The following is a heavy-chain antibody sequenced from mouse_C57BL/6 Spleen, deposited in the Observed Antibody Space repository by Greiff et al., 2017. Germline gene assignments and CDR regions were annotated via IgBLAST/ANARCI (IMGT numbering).Heavy chain of an antibody. J-gene: IGHJ3*01. CDR1: GYTFTSYW. CDR2: IDPGSGST. CDR3: ARGARYYGSSFAY. Sequence: QVQLQQPGAELVKPGASVKMSCKASGYTFTSYWITWVKQRPGQGLEWIGEIDPGSGSTNYNEKFKSKATLTVDTSSSTAYMQLSSLTSEDSAVYYCARGARYYGSSFAYWGQGTLVTVSA. D-gene: IGHD1-1*01. V-gene: IGHV1-55*01.